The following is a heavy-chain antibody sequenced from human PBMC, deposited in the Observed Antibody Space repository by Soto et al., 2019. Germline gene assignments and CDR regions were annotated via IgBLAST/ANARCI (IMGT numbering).Heavy chain of an antibody. CDR3: ARDEGSHGFDS. Sequence: GASVKVSCKASGYTFTNYGISWVRQAPGQGLEWMGWVSGYNGNTNYAQKLRGRVTVTTDTSTSTAYMELRTLRSDDTAVYYCARDEGSHGFDSWGQGTMVTVSS. CDR2: VSGYNGNT. CDR1: GYTFTNYG. J-gene: IGHJ4*02. V-gene: IGHV1-18*04. D-gene: IGHD6-19*01.